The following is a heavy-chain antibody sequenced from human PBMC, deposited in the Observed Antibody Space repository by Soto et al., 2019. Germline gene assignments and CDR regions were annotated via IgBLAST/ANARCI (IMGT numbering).Heavy chain of an antibody. CDR3: ARVRGLIGGPQYYYGMDV. J-gene: IGHJ6*02. CDR2: INSDGSST. D-gene: IGHD3-16*02. Sequence: GGSLRLSCAASGFTFSSYWVHWVRQAPGRGLVWVSRINSDGSSTSYADSVKGRFTISRDNAKNTLYLQMNSLRAEDTAVYYSARVRGLIGGPQYYYGMDVWGQGTTVTVSS. V-gene: IGHV3-74*01. CDR1: GFTFSSYW.